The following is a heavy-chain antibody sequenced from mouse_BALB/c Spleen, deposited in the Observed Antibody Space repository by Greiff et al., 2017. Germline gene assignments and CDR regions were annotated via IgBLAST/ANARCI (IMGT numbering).Heavy chain of an antibody. CDR3: ARDPLRDDAIDY. Sequence: ESGPGLVKPSQSLSLTCSVTGYSITSGYYWNWIRQFPGNKLEWMGYISYDGSNNYNPSLKNRISITRDTSKNQFFLKLNSVTTEDTATYYCARDPLRDDAIDYWGQGTSVTVSS. J-gene: IGHJ4*01. V-gene: IGHV3-6*02. CDR2: ISYDGSN. D-gene: IGHD1-1*01. CDR1: GYSITSGYY.